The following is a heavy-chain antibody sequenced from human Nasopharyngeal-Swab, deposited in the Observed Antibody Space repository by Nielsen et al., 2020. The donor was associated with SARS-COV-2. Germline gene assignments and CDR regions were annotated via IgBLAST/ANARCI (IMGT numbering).Heavy chain of an antibody. J-gene: IGHJ4*02. CDR2: LNGDATTV. CDR1: GFTFSSSW. D-gene: IGHD4-23*01. V-gene: IGHV3-74*01. Sequence: GGSLRLSCAGSGFTFSSSWLHWVRQAPGEGLVWVARLNGDATTVDYADSVKGRFTISRDNARNTLYLQMNGLRDEDTAVYYCARDLGGFGGYWGQGTLATVSS. CDR3: ARDLGGFGGY.